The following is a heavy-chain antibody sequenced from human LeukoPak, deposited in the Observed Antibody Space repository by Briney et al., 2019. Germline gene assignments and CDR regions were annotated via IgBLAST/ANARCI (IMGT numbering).Heavy chain of an antibody. CDR3: ARVHGHNLGTLDY. V-gene: IGHV4-39*01. D-gene: IGHD5-24*01. Sequence: KPSETLSLTCTVSGGSISSSSYYWGWIRQPPGKGLEWIGSIYYSGSTYYNPSLKSRVTISVDTSKNQFSLKLSSVTAADTAVYYCARVHGHNLGTLDYWGQGILVTVTS. CDR1: GGSISSSSYY. CDR2: IYYSGST. J-gene: IGHJ4*02.